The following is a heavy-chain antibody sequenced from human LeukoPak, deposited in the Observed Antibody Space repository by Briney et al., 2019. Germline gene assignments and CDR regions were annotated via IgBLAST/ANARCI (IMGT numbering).Heavy chain of an antibody. J-gene: IGHJ5*02. V-gene: IGHV4-34*01. CDR1: GGSFSGYY. Sequence: SETLSLTCGVYGGSFSGYYWSWIRQPPGKGLEWIGDINLTGGTNYNASLKSRVTISVDTSKNQFSLKLSSVTAADTAVYYCARHLMGWFDPWGQGTLVTVSS. D-gene: IGHD3-3*02. CDR3: ARHLMGWFDP. CDR2: INLTGGT.